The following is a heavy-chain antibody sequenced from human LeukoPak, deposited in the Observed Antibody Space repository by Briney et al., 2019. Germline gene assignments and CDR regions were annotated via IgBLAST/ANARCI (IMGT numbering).Heavy chain of an antibody. Sequence: GGSLRLSCAASGFTFSSYAMSWVRQAPGKGLEWVSAISGSGGSTYYADSVKGRFTISRDNSKNTLYLQMNSLRAEDTAVYYCAKGLYYGSGSYPARDAFDIWGQGTMVTVSS. CDR2: ISGSGGST. CDR1: GFTFSSYA. CDR3: AKGLYYGSGSYPARDAFDI. V-gene: IGHV3-23*01. J-gene: IGHJ3*02. D-gene: IGHD3-10*01.